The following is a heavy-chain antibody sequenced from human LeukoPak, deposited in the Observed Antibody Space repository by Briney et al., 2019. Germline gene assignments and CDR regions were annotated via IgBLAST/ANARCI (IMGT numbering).Heavy chain of an antibody. CDR3: ARERFCSGGSCYRRSNWFDP. Sequence: PSETLSLTCAVYGGSFSGYYWSWIRQPPGKGLEWIGEINHSGSTNCNPSLKSRVTISVDTSKNQFSLKLSSVTAADTAVYYCARERFCSGGSCYRRSNWFDPSGERTLGTVSS. D-gene: IGHD2-15*01. V-gene: IGHV4-34*01. CDR2: INHSGST. J-gene: IGHJ5*02. CDR1: GGSFSGYY.